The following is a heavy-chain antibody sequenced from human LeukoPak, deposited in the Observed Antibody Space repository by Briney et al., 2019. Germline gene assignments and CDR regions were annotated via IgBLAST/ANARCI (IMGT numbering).Heavy chain of an antibody. D-gene: IGHD3-9*01. Sequence: TSETLSLTCTVSGGSISSSSYYWGWIRQPPGKGLEWIGSIYYSGSTYYNPSLKSRVTISVDTSKNQFSLRLSSVTAADTAVYYCARSRLRYFDWTYWGQGTLVTVSS. V-gene: IGHV4-39*07. CDR3: ARSRLRYFDWTY. CDR2: IYYSGST. J-gene: IGHJ4*02. CDR1: GGSISSSSYY.